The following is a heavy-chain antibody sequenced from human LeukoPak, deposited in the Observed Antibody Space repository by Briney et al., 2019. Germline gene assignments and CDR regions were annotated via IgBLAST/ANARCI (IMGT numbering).Heavy chain of an antibody. J-gene: IGHJ4*02. V-gene: IGHV3-9*01. Sequence: PGGSLRLSCAASGFTFDDYAMHWVRQAPGKGLEWVSGISWNSGSIGYADSVKGRFTISRDNAKNSLYLQMNSLRAEDTALYYCAKDMHYYDSSGYYDYWGQGTLVTVSS. CDR2: ISWNSGSI. CDR1: GFTFDDYA. D-gene: IGHD3-22*01. CDR3: AKDMHYYDSSGYYDY.